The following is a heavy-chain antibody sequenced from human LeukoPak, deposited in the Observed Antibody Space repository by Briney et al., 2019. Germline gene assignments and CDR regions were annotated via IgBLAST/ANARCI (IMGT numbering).Heavy chain of an antibody. CDR1: GYTFTSYG. CDR2: ISA. D-gene: IGHD6-25*01. CDR3: ARGLSIAAPMSPSDY. J-gene: IGHJ4*02. V-gene: IGHV1-8*03. Sequence: RASVKVSCKASGYTFTSYGISWVRQAPGQGLEWMGWISAYAQKLQGRVTITRNTSISTAYMELSSLRSEDTAVYYCARGLSIAAPMSPSDYWGQGTLVTVSS.